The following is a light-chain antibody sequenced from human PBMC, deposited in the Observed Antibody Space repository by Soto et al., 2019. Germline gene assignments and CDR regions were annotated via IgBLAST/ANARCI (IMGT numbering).Light chain of an antibody. CDR2: AAS. V-gene: IGKV3-15*01. CDR1: HSVSSD. CDR3: QQYSRWWT. J-gene: IGKJ1*01. Sequence: EIVMTQSPATLSVSPGERATLSCRASHSVSSDLAWYQQKPGQAPRLLIYAASTRATGIPARFRGSGSGTEFTLTISSLQSEDFAVYYCQQYSRWWTFGQGTKVEIK.